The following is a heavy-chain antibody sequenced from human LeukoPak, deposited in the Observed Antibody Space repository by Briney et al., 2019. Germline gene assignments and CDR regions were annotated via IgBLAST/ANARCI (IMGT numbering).Heavy chain of an antibody. CDR1: GGTFSSYA. CDR3: AREKTTVVTPVAFDI. V-gene: IGHV1-69*05. J-gene: IGHJ3*02. CDR2: IIPIFGTA. Sequence: GASVKVSCKASGGTFSSYAISWVRQAPGQGLEWMGGIIPIFGTANYAQKFQGRVTITTDESTSTAYMELSSLRSEDTAVYYCAREKTTVVTPVAFDIWGQGTMVTVSS. D-gene: IGHD4-23*01.